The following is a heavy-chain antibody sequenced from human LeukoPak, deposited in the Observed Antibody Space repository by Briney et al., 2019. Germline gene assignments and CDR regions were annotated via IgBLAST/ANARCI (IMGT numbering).Heavy chain of an antibody. V-gene: IGHV3-48*02. CDR3: ARRLLGPMDV. Sequence: GGSLRLSCAASGFXFSSYNINWVRQAPGKGLEWVSYISSSSITIHYADSVKGRFTISRDNAKNSLYPQMNSLRDEDTAVYYCARRLLGPMDVWGQGTTVTVSS. D-gene: IGHD2/OR15-2a*01. J-gene: IGHJ6*02. CDR1: GFXFSSYN. CDR2: ISSSSITI.